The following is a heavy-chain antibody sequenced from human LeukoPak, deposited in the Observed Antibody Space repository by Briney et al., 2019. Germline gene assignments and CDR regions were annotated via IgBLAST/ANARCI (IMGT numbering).Heavy chain of an antibody. J-gene: IGHJ5*02. CDR1: GFTFSSYG. CDR3: AKVGSSSWYDPDWFDP. D-gene: IGHD6-13*01. CDR2: IRYDGSNK. V-gene: IGHV3-30*02. Sequence: GGSLRLSCAASGFTFSSYGMHWVRQAPGKGLEWVAFIRYDGSNKYYADSVKGRFTISRDNSKNTLYLQMNSLRAEDTAVYYCAKVGSSSWYDPDWFDPWGQGTLVTVSS.